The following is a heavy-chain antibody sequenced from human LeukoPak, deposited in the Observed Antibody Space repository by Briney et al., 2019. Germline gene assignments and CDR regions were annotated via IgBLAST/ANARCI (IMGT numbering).Heavy chain of an antibody. CDR3: ATTLVPARPHYYYYMDV. V-gene: IGHV1-69*05. J-gene: IGHJ6*03. D-gene: IGHD6-6*01. CDR2: IIPIFGTA. Sequence: SVKVSCRASGGTFSSYAISWVRQAPGQGLEWMGGIIPIFGTANYAQKFQGRVAITTDESTSTAYMELSSLRSEDTAVYYCATTLVPARPHYYYYMDVWGKGTTVTVSS. CDR1: GGTFSSYA.